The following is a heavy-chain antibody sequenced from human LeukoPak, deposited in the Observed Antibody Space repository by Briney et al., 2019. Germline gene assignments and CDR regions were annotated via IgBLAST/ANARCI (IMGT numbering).Heavy chain of an antibody. CDR1: GFTFSSYG. Sequence: PGGSLRLSCAASGFTFSSYGMHWVRQAPGKGLEWVAVISYDGSNKYYADSVKGRFTISRDNSKNTLYLQMNSLRAEDTAVFYCAKGYDFWSGGLDFWGQGTLVTVSS. D-gene: IGHD3-3*01. V-gene: IGHV3-30*18. J-gene: IGHJ4*02. CDR3: AKGYDFWSGGLDF. CDR2: ISYDGSNK.